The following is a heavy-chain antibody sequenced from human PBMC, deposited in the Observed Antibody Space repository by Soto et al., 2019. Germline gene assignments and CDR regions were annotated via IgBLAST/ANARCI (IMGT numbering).Heavy chain of an antibody. CDR3: ARGLNVYYFDY. J-gene: IGHJ4*02. V-gene: IGHV1-3*01. CDR2: INAGNGNT. Sequence: QVQLVQSGAGVKKPGASVKVSCKASGYTFTSYGMHWVRQAPGQRLEWMGWINAGNGNTKYSQKFQGRVTITRDTSASTAYMELSSLRSEDTAVYYCARGLNVYYFDYWGQGTLVTVSS. D-gene: IGHD3-16*01. CDR1: GYTFTSYG.